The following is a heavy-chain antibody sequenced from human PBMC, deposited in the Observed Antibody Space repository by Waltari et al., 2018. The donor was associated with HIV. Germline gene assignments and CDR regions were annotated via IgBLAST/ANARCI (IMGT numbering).Heavy chain of an antibody. CDR3: VRDDPGYVPIDY. J-gene: IGHJ4*02. V-gene: IGHV3-21*04. Sequence: LVQSGGGEVPEGGSLLLSCSGSGFEFVRFSLNWVRQTPRRGLEWVASLRRDTYEANYLASVRGRFTISRDNARSSAFLEMTGLRVEDTATYYCVRDDPGYVPIDYWGQGSQVIVS. CDR1: GFEFVRFS. D-gene: IGHD2-15*01. CDR2: LRRDTYEA.